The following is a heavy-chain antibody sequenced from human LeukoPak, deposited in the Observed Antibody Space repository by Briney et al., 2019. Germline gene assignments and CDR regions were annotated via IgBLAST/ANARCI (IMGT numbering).Heavy chain of an antibody. D-gene: IGHD6-13*01. J-gene: IGHJ4*02. Sequence: SETLSLTCAVYGGSFSGYYWSWIRQPPGKGLEWIGEINHSGSTNYNPSLKSRVTISVDTSKNQVSLKLSSVTAADTAVYYCARADSSSWWFDYWGQGTLVTVSS. V-gene: IGHV4-34*01. CDR1: GGSFSGYY. CDR2: INHSGST. CDR3: ARADSSSWWFDY.